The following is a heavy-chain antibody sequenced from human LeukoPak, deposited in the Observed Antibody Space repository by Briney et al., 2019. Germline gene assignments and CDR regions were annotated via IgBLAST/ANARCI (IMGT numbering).Heavy chain of an antibody. D-gene: IGHD6-19*01. CDR3: ARESRAAVYGMDV. J-gene: IGHJ6*02. CDR2: ISSSSSTI. V-gene: IGHV3-48*01. Sequence: GGSLRLSCAASGCTFSSYSMNWVRQAPGKGLEWVSYISSSSSTIYYADSVKGRFTISRDNAKNSLYLQMNSLRAEDTAVYYCARESRAAVYGMDVWGQGTTVTVSS. CDR1: GCTFSSYS.